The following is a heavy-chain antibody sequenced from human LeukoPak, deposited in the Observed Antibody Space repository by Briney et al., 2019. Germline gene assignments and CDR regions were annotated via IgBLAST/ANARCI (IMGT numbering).Heavy chain of an antibody. CDR2: IIPIFGTA. V-gene: IGHV1-69*13. D-gene: IGHD3-22*01. J-gene: IGHJ1*01. CDR1: GYTFTSYA. CDR3: ARESSPYYYDSSGYYIQH. Sequence: GASVKVSCKASGYTFTSYAISWVRQAPGQGLEWMGGIIPIFGTANYAQKFQGRVTITADESTSTAYMELSSLRSEDTAVYYCARESSPYYYDSSGYYIQHWGQGTLVTVSS.